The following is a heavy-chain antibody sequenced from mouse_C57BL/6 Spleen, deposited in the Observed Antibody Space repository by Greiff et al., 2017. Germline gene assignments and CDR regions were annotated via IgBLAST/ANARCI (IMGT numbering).Heavy chain of an antibody. CDR1: GYSITSGYY. D-gene: IGHD1-1*01. Sequence: VQLKESGPGLVKPSQSLSLTCSVTGYSITSGYYWNWIRQFPGNKLEWMGYISYDGSNNYNPSLKNRISITRDTSKNQFFLKLNSVTTEDTATYYCARAGYYGSSPYFDVWGTGTTVTVSS. V-gene: IGHV3-6*01. J-gene: IGHJ1*03. CDR3: ARAGYYGSSPYFDV. CDR2: ISYDGSN.